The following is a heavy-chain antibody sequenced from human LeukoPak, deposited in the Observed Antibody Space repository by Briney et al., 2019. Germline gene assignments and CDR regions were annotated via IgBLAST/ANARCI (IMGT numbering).Heavy chain of an antibody. D-gene: IGHD3-22*01. Sequence: ASVKVSCKASGGTFSNYAISWVRQAPGQGLEWMGGIIPMFATANYAQKFQGRVTITADKSTSTAYMELSRLRSEDTAVYYCARRGPYYYDSAGPPTNYYYMDVWGKGTTVTVSS. CDR2: IIPMFATA. V-gene: IGHV1-69*06. J-gene: IGHJ6*03. CDR1: GGTFSNYA. CDR3: ARRGPYYYDSAGPPTNYYYMDV.